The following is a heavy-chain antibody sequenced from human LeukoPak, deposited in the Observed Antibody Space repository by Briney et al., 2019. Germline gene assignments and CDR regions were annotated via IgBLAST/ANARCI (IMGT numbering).Heavy chain of an antibody. Sequence: GGSLRLSCAASGFTFDDYAMHWVRQAPGKGLEWVSGISWNSGGIGYADSVKGRFTISRDNAKSSLYLQMNNLRAEDTALYYCAKDAGYSFHHWGQGTLVTVSS. V-gene: IGHV3-9*01. J-gene: IGHJ1*01. CDR3: AKDAGYSFHH. CDR1: GFTFDDYA. CDR2: ISWNSGGI. D-gene: IGHD5-24*01.